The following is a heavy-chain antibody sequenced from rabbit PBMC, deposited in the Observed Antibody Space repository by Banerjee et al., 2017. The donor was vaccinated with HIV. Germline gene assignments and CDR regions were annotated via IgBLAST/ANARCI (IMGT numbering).Heavy chain of an antibody. CDR1: GIDFSTYSY. CDR3: ARHVYAMDL. Sequence: QQQLEESGGGLVKPGGTLTLTCKASGIDFSTYSYMCWVRQAPGKGLELSACIYNGDGISTYYASWAKGRFTISKTSSTTVTLQMTSLTAADTATYFCARHVYAMDLWGQGTLVTVS. CDR2: IYNGDGIST. V-gene: IGHV1S45*01. J-gene: IGHJ6*01.